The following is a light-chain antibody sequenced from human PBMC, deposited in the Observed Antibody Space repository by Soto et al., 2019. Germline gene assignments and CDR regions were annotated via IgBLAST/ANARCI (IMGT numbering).Light chain of an antibody. CDR2: DNY. Sequence: QSVLTQPPSVSAAPGQKVTISCSGGSSNIGRNYVSWYQQLPGTAPKLLIYDNYKRPSGIPDRFSGSKSGTSATLDITGLQTGDDADYYCGTWDISLTNGRVFGGGTKLTVL. CDR1: SSNIGRNY. V-gene: IGLV1-51*01. CDR3: GTWDISLTNGRV. J-gene: IGLJ2*01.